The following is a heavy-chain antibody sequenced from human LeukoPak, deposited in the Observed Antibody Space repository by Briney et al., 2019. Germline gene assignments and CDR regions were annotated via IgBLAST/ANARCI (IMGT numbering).Heavy chain of an antibody. J-gene: IGHJ3*02. Sequence: GGSLRLSCAASGFTLSSYAMSWVRQAPGKGLECVSTISGGGDSTYYADSVKGRFTISRDNSKETLYLQMDSLRADDTAVYFCAKSPYYDSSGDAFEIWGQGTLVTVSS. D-gene: IGHD3-22*01. CDR3: AKSPYYDSSGDAFEI. CDR2: ISGGGDST. CDR1: GFTLSSYA. V-gene: IGHV3-23*01.